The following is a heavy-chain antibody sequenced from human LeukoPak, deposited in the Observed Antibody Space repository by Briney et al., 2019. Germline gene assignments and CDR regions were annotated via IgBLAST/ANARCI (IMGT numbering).Heavy chain of an antibody. V-gene: IGHV3-21*01. CDR1: GFTFSSYS. J-gene: IGHJ3*02. D-gene: IGHD3-22*01. CDR2: ISSSSYI. Sequence: PGGSLRLSCAASGFTFSSYSMNWVRQAPGKGLEWVSSISSSSYIYYADSVKGRFTISRDNAKNSLYLQMNSLRAEDTAVYYCAKDDSSGYDAFDIWGQGTMVTVSS. CDR3: AKDDSSGYDAFDI.